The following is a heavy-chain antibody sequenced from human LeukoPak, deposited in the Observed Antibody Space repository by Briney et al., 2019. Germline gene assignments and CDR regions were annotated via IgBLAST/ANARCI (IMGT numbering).Heavy chain of an antibody. Sequence: GRSLRLSCAASGLTFSIHCMSCVRQPPGKGLEWVTNIKQDGSEKYYVNSVKGRFTISRDNAKNSLYLQMNRLRAEDMAVYYCARRSLRSTALDYWGQGTLVTVSS. D-gene: IGHD3-3*01. CDR3: ARRSLRSTALDY. CDR1: GLTFSIHC. J-gene: IGHJ4*02. V-gene: IGHV3-7*01. CDR2: IKQDGSEK.